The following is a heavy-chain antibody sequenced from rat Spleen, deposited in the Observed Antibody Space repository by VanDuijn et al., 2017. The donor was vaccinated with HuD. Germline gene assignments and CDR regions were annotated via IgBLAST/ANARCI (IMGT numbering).Heavy chain of an antibody. CDR3: ARRGGYYFDY. J-gene: IGHJ2*01. V-gene: IGHV1-57*01. CDR2: INTGSGGT. D-gene: IGHD1-11*01. Sequence: QVQLQQSGAELAKPGSSVKISCKASGYTFTSYDISWIKQTTGQGLEYIGYINTGSGGTYYNEKFKGKATLTVDKSSSTAFMQLSSLTPEDTAVYYCARRGGYYFDYWGQGVMVTVSS. CDR1: GYTFTSYD.